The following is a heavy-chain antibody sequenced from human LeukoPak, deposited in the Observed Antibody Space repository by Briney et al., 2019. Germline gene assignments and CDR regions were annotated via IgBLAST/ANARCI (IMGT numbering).Heavy chain of an antibody. CDR2: ISSSSSYI. Sequence: GALRLSCAASGFTFSSYSMNWVRQAPGKGLEWVSSISSSSSYIYYADSVKGRFTISRDNVKNSLYLQMNSLRAEDTAVYYCARDPSSGWYLKGWFDPWGQGTLVTVSS. CDR3: ARDPSSGWYLKGWFDP. D-gene: IGHD6-19*01. J-gene: IGHJ5*02. CDR1: GFTFSSYS. V-gene: IGHV3-21*01.